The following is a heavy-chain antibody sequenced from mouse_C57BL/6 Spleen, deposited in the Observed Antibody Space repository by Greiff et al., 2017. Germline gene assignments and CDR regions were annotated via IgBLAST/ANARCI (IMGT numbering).Heavy chain of an antibody. CDR1: GFAFSSYW. D-gene: IGHD4-1*01. Sequence: QVQLKESGAELVKPGASVKISCKASGFAFSSYWMNWVKQRPGKGLEWIGQIYPGDGETNYNGTFKGKATLTADKSASTASMQLSSLTTEDSAVYYCARSGTYYAMDYWGQGTSVTVSS. CDR3: ARSGTYYAMDY. CDR2: IYPGDGET. V-gene: IGHV1-80*01. J-gene: IGHJ4*01.